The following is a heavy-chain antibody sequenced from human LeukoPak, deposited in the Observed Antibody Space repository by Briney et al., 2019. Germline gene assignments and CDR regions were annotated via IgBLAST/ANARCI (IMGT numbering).Heavy chain of an antibody. D-gene: IGHD3-22*01. J-gene: IGHJ4*02. CDR2: ISTSASYI. CDR1: GFTFSSYS. Sequence: GGSPRLSCAASGFTFSSYSMNWVRQAPGTGLEWVSSISTSASYIYYADSVKGRFTISRDNAKNSLYLQMNSLRAEDTAVYYCARDLESYNSGGYYFGSWGQGTLVTVSS. V-gene: IGHV3-21*01. CDR3: ARDLESYNSGGYYFGS.